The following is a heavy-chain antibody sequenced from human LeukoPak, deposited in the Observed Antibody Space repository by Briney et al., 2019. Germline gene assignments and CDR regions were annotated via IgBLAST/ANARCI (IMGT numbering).Heavy chain of an antibody. V-gene: IGHV1-2*02. CDR2: INPNSGGT. J-gene: IGHJ3*02. CDR1: GYTFTGYY. D-gene: IGHD3-3*01. CDR3: ARPLSYDFWSGIYAFDI. Sequence: ASVKVSCKASGYTFTGYYMHWVRQAPGQGLEWMGWINPNSGGTNYAQKFQGRVTMTRDTSISTAYMELSRLRPDDTAVYYCARPLSYDFWSGIYAFDIWGQGTMVTVSS.